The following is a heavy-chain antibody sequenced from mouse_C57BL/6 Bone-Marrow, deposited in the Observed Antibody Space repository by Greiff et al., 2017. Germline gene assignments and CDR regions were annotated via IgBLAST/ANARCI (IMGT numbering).Heavy chain of an antibody. V-gene: IGHV1-55*01. Sequence: VQLQQPGAELVKPGASVKMSCKASGYTFTSYWITWVKQRPGQGLEWIGDIYPGSGSTNYNEKFKSKATLTVDTSSSTAYMQLSSLTSEDSAVYYCAFMVTTRGLYAMDYWGQGTSVTVSS. CDR2: IYPGSGST. D-gene: IGHD2-2*01. J-gene: IGHJ4*01. CDR3: AFMVTTRGLYAMDY. CDR1: GYTFTSYW.